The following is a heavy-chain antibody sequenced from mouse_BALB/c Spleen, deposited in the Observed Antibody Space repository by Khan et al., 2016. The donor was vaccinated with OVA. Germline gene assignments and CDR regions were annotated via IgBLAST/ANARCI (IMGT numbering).Heavy chain of an antibody. V-gene: IGHV3-5*02. CDR1: GISITSGNYR. CDR3: ARAYGSLYWYFDV. Sequence: EVQLQESGPGLVKPSQTVSLTCTVTGISITSGNYRWSWLRQFPGNKLEWIGNIYYSGTVTYNPSLTSRTTITRDTSKNQFFLEMNSLTAEDTATYYCARAYGSLYWYFDVWGAGTTVTVSS. D-gene: IGHD1-1*01. J-gene: IGHJ1*01. CDR2: IYYSGTV.